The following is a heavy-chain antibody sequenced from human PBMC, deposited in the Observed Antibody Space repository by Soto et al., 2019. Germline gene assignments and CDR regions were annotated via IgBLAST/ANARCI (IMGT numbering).Heavy chain of an antibody. V-gene: IGHV3-33*01. CDR1: GFTFSSYG. CDR3: AREKNYDILTGYYIVHYYYGMDV. J-gene: IGHJ6*02. Sequence: QVQLVESWGGVVQPGRSLRLSCAASGFTFSSYGMHWVRQAPGKGLEWVAVIWYDGSNKYYADSVKGRFTISRDNSKNTLYLQMNSLRAEDTAVYYCAREKNYDILTGYYIVHYYYGMDVWGQGTTVTVFS. CDR2: IWYDGSNK. D-gene: IGHD3-9*01.